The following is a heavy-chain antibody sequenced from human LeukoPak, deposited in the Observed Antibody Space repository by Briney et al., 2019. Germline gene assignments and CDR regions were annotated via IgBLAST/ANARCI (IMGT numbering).Heavy chain of an antibody. Sequence: PGGSLRLSCAASGFTFSSYSMNWVRQAPGKGLEWVSSISSSSSYIYYADSVKGRFTISRDNAKNSLYLQMNSLRAEDTAVYYRAREYYDFWSGYYPPYYFDYWGQGTLVTVSS. J-gene: IGHJ4*02. CDR2: ISSSSSYI. CDR3: AREYYDFWSGYYPPYYFDY. CDR1: GFTFSSYS. D-gene: IGHD3-3*01. V-gene: IGHV3-21*01.